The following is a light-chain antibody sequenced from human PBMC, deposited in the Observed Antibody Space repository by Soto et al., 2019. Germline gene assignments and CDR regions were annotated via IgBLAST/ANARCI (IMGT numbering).Light chain of an antibody. CDR3: SSYTSSSTPWV. CDR2: EVT. Sequence: QPVLTQPASVSGSPGQSITISCTGTSSDVGDYNFVSWYQQHPGKAPKVMIFEVTNRPSGVSSRFSGSKSGNTASLTISGLQAEDEADYYCSSYTSSSTPWVFGGGTQLTVL. V-gene: IGLV2-14*01. CDR1: SSDVGDYNF. J-gene: IGLJ3*02.